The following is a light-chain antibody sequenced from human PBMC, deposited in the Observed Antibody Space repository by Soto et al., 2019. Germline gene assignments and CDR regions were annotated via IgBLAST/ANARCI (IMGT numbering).Light chain of an antibody. CDR2: AAS. CDR3: QQYDNYPLT. V-gene: IGKV1-9*01. J-gene: IGKJ4*01. Sequence: DLPLTQSPSFLSASVGDRVTITCRASQGISSYLAWYQQKPGKAPKLLIYAASTLQSGVPSRFSGSGSGTEFTLTISSLQPDDFATYYCQQYDNYPLTFGGGTKVDIK. CDR1: QGISSY.